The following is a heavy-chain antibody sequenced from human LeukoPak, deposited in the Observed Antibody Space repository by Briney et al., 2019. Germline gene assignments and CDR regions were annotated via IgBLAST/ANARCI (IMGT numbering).Heavy chain of an antibody. D-gene: IGHD3-22*01. V-gene: IGHV4-38-2*02. Sequence: SETLSLTCTVSGYSITIGYYWGWIRQPPGKGLDWIGTIYHSVSTHYNPSLNSRVTISVDTSKNQFSLNLRYVNAADTAVYYCARLPDYYGSSATFDIWGQGTMVSVSS. J-gene: IGHJ3*02. CDR1: GYSITIGYY. CDR3: ARLPDYYGSSATFDI. CDR2: IYHSVST.